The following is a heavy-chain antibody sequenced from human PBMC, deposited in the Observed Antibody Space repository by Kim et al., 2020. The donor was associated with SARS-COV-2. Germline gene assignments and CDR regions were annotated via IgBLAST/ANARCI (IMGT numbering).Heavy chain of an antibody. D-gene: IGHD2-15*01. V-gene: IGHV4-59*01. CDR3: ARERGYCSGGSCYGWFDP. J-gene: IGHJ5*02. Sequence: SRVTLSVDTSKNQFSLKLSSVTAADTAVYYCARERGYCSGGSCYGWFDPWGQGTLLTVSS.